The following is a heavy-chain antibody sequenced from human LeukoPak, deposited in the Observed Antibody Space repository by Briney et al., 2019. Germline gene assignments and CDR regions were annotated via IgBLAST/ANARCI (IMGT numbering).Heavy chain of an antibody. J-gene: IGHJ3*01. CDR1: GYTFTGYY. CDR3: ARDLYYYDSSGYYSV. CDR2: INPNSGGT. D-gene: IGHD3-22*01. Sequence: ASVKVSCKASGYTFTGYYMHWVRQAPGQGLEWMGWINPNSGGTNYAQKFQGRVTMTRDTSISTAYMELSRLRSDDTAVYYCARDLYYYDSSGYYSVWGQGTMVTVSS. V-gene: IGHV1-2*02.